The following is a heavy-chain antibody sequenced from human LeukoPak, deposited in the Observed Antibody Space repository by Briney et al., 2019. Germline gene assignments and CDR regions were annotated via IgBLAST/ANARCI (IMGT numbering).Heavy chain of an antibody. CDR1: GFTFSSYA. D-gene: IGHD2-2*01. V-gene: IGHV3-23*01. Sequence: PGRSLRLSCAASGFTFSSYAMSWVRQAPGKGLEWVSAISGSGGSTYYADSVKGRFTISRDNSKNTLYLQMNSLRAEDTAVYYCAKDLDCSTSCYGVYWGQGTLVTVSS. CDR3: AKDLDCSTSCYGVY. J-gene: IGHJ4*02. CDR2: ISGSGGST.